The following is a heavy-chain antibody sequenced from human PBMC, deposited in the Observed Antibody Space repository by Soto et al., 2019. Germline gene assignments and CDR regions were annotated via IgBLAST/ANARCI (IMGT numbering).Heavy chain of an antibody. J-gene: IGHJ4*02. D-gene: IGHD3-10*01. CDR3: AKDRHYPRDYFHY. Sequence: XGSLRLSCAAPGFTFSSSAISWVRQAPGKGLEWVSAVSANGQGIYYADSVRGRFTISRDNSKNTVFLHMDSLSAEDTAVYYCAKDRHYPRDYFHYWGQGTLVTVSS. V-gene: IGHV3-23*01. CDR2: VSANGQGI. CDR1: GFTFSSSA.